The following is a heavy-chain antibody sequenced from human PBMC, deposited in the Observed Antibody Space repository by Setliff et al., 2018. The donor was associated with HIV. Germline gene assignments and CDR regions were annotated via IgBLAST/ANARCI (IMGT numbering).Heavy chain of an antibody. V-gene: IGHV7-4-1*02. J-gene: IGHJ6*03. CDR1: GYTFTSYA. D-gene: IGHD4-4*01. CDR3: ARMATVYYYYMYV. Sequence: RASVKVSCKASGYTFTSYAMNWVRQAPGQGLEWMGWINTNTGNPTYAQGFTGRFVFSLDTSVSTAYLQISSLKAEDTAVYYCARMATVYYYYMYVWGKGTTVTVSS. CDR2: INTNTGNP.